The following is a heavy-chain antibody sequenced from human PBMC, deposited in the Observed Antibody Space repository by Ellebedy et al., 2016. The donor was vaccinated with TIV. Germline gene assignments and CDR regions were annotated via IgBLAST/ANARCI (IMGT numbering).Heavy chain of an antibody. Sequence: SETLSLTCTVSGGSISSSSYYWGWFRQPPGKGLEWIGSIYYSGSTYYNPSLKSRVTISVDTSKNQFSLKLSSVTAADTAVYYCARIAPDHYYGPLGRSEPENDYWGQGTLVTVSS. V-gene: IGHV4-39*01. J-gene: IGHJ4*02. CDR3: ARIAPDHYYGPLGRSEPENDY. D-gene: IGHD1-14*01. CDR2: IYYSGST. CDR1: GGSISSSSYY.